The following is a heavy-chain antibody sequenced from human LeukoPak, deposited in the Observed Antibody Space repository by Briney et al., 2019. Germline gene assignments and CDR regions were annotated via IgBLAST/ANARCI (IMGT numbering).Heavy chain of an antibody. J-gene: IGHJ3*02. V-gene: IGHV3-23*01. CDR1: GFTFSSYA. CDR2: ISGSGGST. D-gene: IGHD6-19*01. Sequence: PGGSLRLSCAASGFTFSSYAMSWVRQAPGKGLEWVSAISGSGGSTYYADSVKGRFTISRDNAKNSLYLQMNSLRAEDTAVYYCARDRGIAVAGMGIWGQGTMVTVSS. CDR3: ARDRGIAVAGMGI.